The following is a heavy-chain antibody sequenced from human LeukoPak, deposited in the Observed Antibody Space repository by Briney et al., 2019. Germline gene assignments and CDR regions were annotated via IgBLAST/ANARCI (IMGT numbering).Heavy chain of an antibody. CDR2: MNPNSGNT. CDR3: ARVFDSSGYYYYYYYMDV. J-gene: IGHJ6*03. V-gene: IGHV1-8*01. Sequence: ASVKVSCKASGYTFTSYDINWVRQATGQGLEWMGWMNPNSGNTGYAQKLQGRVTMTTDTSTSTAYMELRSLRSDDTAVYYCARVFDSSGYYYYYYYMDVWGKGTTVTVSS. CDR1: GYTFTSYD. D-gene: IGHD3-22*01.